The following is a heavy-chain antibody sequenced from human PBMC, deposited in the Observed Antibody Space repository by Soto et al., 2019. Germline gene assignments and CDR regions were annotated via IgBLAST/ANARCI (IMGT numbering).Heavy chain of an antibody. Sequence: QVQLVQSGAEVKKPGSSVKVSCKASGGTFSSYAISWVRQAPGQGLEWMGGIIPIFGTANYAQKFQGRVTITADESTSTAYMEVSSLRSEDTAVYYCATYYDILTGYSPGGMDVWGQGTTVTVSS. J-gene: IGHJ6*02. CDR3: ATYYDILTGYSPGGMDV. CDR1: GGTFSSYA. D-gene: IGHD3-9*01. CDR2: IIPIFGTA. V-gene: IGHV1-69*01.